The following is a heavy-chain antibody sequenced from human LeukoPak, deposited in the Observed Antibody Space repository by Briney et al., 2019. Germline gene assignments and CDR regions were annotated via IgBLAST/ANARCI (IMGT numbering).Heavy chain of an antibody. V-gene: IGHV4-59*01. CDR2: IDPSGSA. CDR3: ARDHWLFSSKTWYYYGMDV. J-gene: IGHJ6*02. CDR1: GGSISPYY. Sequence: PSQTLSLTCVVSGGSISPYYWSWIRQSPGKGLEWIGYIDPSGSASYNPSLKSRVTIFVDTSKNLFSLILTSVSASDTAIYYCARDHWLFSSKTWYYYGMDVWGQGTTVTVSS. D-gene: IGHD3-9*01.